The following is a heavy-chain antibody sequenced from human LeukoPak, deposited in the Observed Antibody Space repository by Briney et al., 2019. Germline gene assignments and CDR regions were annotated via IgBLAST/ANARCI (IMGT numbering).Heavy chain of an antibody. CDR2: INSDGSST. J-gene: IGHJ3*02. D-gene: IGHD6-19*01. CDR1: GFTFSSYL. V-gene: IGHV3-74*01. CDR3: ARAMAVAARSVGFDI. Sequence: PSGGSLRLSCAASGFTFSSYLMHWVRQAPGKGLVWVSRINSDGSSTSYADSVKGRFTISRDNAKNTLYLQMNSLRAEDTAVYYCARAMAVAARSVGFDIWGQGTMVTVSS.